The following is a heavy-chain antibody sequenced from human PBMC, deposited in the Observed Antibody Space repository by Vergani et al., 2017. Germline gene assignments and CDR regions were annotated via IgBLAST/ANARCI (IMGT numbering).Heavy chain of an antibody. J-gene: IGHJ2*01. Sequence: VQLVESGGGVVQPGRSLRLSCAASGFTFSSYDMHWVRQATGKGLEWVSAIGTAGDTYYPGSVKGRFTISRENAKNSLYLQMNSLRAGDTAVYYCARAAGGDDYYGSGSYSPSWYFDLWGRGTLVTVSS. CDR2: IGTAGDT. V-gene: IGHV3-13*01. CDR1: GFTFSSYD. CDR3: ARAAGGDDYYGSGSYSPSWYFDL. D-gene: IGHD3-10*01.